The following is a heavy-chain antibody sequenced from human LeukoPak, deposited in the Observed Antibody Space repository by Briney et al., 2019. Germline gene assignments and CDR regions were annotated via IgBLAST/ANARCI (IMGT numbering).Heavy chain of an antibody. J-gene: IGHJ4*02. CDR2: INAGNGNT. D-gene: IGHD1-26*01. V-gene: IGHV1-3*01. Sequence: VASVKVSCKASGYTFTSYAMHWVRQAPGQRFEWMGWINAGNGNTKYSQKFQGRVTITRDTSASTAYMELSSLRSEDTAVYYCARYSGSYYGQQRAIDYWGQGTLVTVSS. CDR1: GYTFTSYA. CDR3: ARYSGSYYGQQRAIDY.